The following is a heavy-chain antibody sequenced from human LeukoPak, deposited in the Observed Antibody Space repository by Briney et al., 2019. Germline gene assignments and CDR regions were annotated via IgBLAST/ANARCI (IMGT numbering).Heavy chain of an antibody. CDR1: GYSFTSYW. J-gene: IGHJ5*02. CDR3: ARQVGYPNRRWFGP. V-gene: IGHV5-51*01. Sequence: GESLKISCKGSGYSFTSYWIGWVRQMPGRGLEWMGIIYPGDSDTRYSPSFQGQVTISADKSISAAYLQWSHLKASDTGMYYWARQVGYPNRRWFGPWGQGTLVTASS. CDR2: IYPGDSDT. D-gene: IGHD5-12*01.